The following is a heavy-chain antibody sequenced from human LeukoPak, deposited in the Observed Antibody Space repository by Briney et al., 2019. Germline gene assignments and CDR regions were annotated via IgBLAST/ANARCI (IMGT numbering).Heavy chain of an antibody. J-gene: IGHJ6*02. Sequence: ASVKVSCKVSGYTPTELSMHWVRQAPGKGLEWMGGFDPEDGETIYAQKFQGRVTMTEDTSTDTAYMELSSLRSEDTAVYYCATDLNYDRTRSTPYYYYGMDVWGQGTTVTVSS. CDR1: GYTPTELS. CDR3: ATDLNYDRTRSTPYYYYGMDV. CDR2: FDPEDGET. V-gene: IGHV1-24*01. D-gene: IGHD4-11*01.